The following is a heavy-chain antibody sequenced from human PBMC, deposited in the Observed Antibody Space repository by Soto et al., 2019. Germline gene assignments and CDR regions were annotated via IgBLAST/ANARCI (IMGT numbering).Heavy chain of an antibody. CDR1: GFTFSSYG. CDR2: IWYDGSNK. Sequence: PGGSLRLSCAASGFTFSSYGMHWVRPAPGKGLEWVAVIWYDGSNKYYADSVKGRFTISRDNSKNTLYLQMNSLRAEDTAVYYCARGLRELLWFGELSGYWGQGTLVTVSS. V-gene: IGHV3-33*01. D-gene: IGHD3-10*01. CDR3: ARGLRELLWFGELSGY. J-gene: IGHJ4*02.